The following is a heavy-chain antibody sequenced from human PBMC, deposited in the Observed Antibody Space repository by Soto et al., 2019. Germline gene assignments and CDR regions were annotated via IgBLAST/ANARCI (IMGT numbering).Heavy chain of an antibody. CDR3: ATVMATLTYYYGMDV. V-gene: IGHV3-33*01. D-gene: IGHD5-12*01. Sequence: GGSLRLSCAASGFTFSSYGMHWVRQAPGKGLEWVAVIWYDGSNKYYADSVKGRFTISRDNSKNTLYLQMNSLRAEGTAVYYCATVMATLTYYYGMDVWGQGTTVTVSS. CDR1: GFTFSSYG. CDR2: IWYDGSNK. J-gene: IGHJ6*02.